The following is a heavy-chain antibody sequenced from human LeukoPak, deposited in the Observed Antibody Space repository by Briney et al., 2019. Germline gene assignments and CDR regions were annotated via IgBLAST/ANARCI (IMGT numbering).Heavy chain of an antibody. V-gene: IGHV1-2*06. CDR1: GYTFTGYY. CDR2: INPNSGGT. Sequence: ASVKDSCKASGYTFTGYYMHWVRQAPGQGLEWMGRINPNSGGTNYAQKFQGRVTMTRDTSISTAYMELSRLRSDDTAVYYCARVGIRYGDFPNWGQGTLVTVSS. CDR3: ARVGIRYGDFPN. J-gene: IGHJ1*01. D-gene: IGHD4-17*01.